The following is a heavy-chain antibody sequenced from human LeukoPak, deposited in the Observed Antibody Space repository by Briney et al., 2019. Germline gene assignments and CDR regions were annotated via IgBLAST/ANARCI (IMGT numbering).Heavy chain of an antibody. Sequence: GESLKISRKGSGYSFTSYWIGWVRQMPGKGLEWMGIIYPGDSDTRYSPSFQGQVTISADKSISTAYLQWSSLKAAATAMYYCARLGGSSNNSVHFWGQGTLVTVSS. CDR3: ARLGGSSNNSVHF. CDR1: GYSFTSYW. V-gene: IGHV5-51*01. D-gene: IGHD1-26*01. CDR2: IYPGDSDT. J-gene: IGHJ4*02.